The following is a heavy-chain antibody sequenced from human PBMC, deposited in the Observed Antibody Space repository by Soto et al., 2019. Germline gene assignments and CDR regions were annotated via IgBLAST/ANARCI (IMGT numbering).Heavy chain of an antibody. CDR2: IKSKTDGGTT. CDR1: GFTFSNAW. Sequence: EVQLVESGGGLVKPGGSLRLSCAASGFTFSNAWMNWVRQAPGKGLEWVGRIKSKTDGGTTDYAAPVKGRFTISRDDSKNTLYLQMNSLKTEDTAVYYCTTDHIVVVTDTINYSYYGMDVWGQGTTVTVSS. D-gene: IGHD2-21*02. CDR3: TTDHIVVVTDTINYSYYGMDV. V-gene: IGHV3-15*07. J-gene: IGHJ6*02.